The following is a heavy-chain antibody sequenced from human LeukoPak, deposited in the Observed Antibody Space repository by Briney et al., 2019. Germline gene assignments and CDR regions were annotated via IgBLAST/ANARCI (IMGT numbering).Heavy chain of an antibody. Sequence: SGTLSLTCAVSGGSISSSNWWSWVRQPPGKGLEWIGEIYHSGSTNYNPSLKSRVTISVDKSKNQLSLKLSSVTAADTAVYYCARVPSPTGRVYGMDVWGQGTTVTVSS. CDR3: ARVPSPTGRVYGMDV. J-gene: IGHJ6*02. CDR2: IYHSGST. CDR1: GGSISSSNW. D-gene: IGHD1-1*01. V-gene: IGHV4-4*02.